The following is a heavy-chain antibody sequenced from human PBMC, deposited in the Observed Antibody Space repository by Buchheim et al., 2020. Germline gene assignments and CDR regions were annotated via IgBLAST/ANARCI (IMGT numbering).Heavy chain of an antibody. Sequence: EVQLLESGGGLVQPGGSLRLSCAASGFTFSSFAMTWVRQAPGKGLEWVSGISSSGGKTYYADSVKGRFTISRDNSKNTLYLQGNSLGVEDTAVYYSANMEAEPNCFDYWGQGTL. CDR1: GFTFSSFA. CDR2: ISSSGGKT. CDR3: ANMEAEPNCFDY. V-gene: IGHV3-23*01. J-gene: IGHJ4*02. D-gene: IGHD3-3*01.